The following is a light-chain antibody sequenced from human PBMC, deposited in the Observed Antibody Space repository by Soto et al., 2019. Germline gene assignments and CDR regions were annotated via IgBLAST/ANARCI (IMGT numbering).Light chain of an antibody. CDR1: NSNIGAGYD. CDR2: GSI. J-gene: IGLJ3*02. V-gene: IGLV1-40*01. Sequence: QSVLTQPPSVSGAPGQRVTIFCTGSNSNIGAGYDVHWYQQLPGTAHKLLIFGSINRPSGVPDRFSGSKSGTSASLAITGLQAEDEAEYYCQSYDTRLIGWLFGGGTKLTVL. CDR3: QSYDTRLIGWL.